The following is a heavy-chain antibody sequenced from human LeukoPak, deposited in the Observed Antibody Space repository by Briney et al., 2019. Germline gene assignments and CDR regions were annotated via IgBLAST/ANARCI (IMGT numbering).Heavy chain of an antibody. D-gene: IGHD3-10*01. J-gene: IGHJ3*02. V-gene: IGHV3-30*18. CDR2: ISYDGSNK. Sequence: GRSLRLSCAASGFTFSSYGMHWVRQAPGKGLEWVAVISYDGSNKYYADSVKGRFTISRDNSKNTLYLQMNSLRAEDTAVYYCAKDSALRITMVRGGAFDIWGQGTMVTVSS. CDR1: GFTFSSYG. CDR3: AKDSALRITMVRGGAFDI.